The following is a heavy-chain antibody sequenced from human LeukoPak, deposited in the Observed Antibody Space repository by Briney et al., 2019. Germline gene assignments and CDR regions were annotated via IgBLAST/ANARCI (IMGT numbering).Heavy chain of an antibody. J-gene: IGHJ4*02. CDR3: ARERGEYCDNTSCSKYYFDY. CDR1: GGSISGSTYY. CDR2: IYYTGNT. Sequence: SETLTLTCTVSGGSISGSTYYWGWLRQAPGKGLEWIATIYYTGNTYYNPSLKSRVTIYVDTSKNQFSLKLSSVTAADTAVYYCARERGEYCDNTSCSKYYFDYWGQGTLVTVSS. D-gene: IGHD2-2*01. V-gene: IGHV4-39*07.